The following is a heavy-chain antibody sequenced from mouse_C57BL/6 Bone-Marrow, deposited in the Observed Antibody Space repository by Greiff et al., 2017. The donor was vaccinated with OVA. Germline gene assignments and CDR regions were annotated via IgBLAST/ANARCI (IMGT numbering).Heavy chain of an antibody. V-gene: IGHV12-3*01. D-gene: IGHD5-1-1*01. CDR1: GFPITSGYY. Sequence: QLQESGPGLVKPSQSLFLTCSITGFPITSGYYWIWIRQSPGKPLEWMGYITHSGETFYNPSLQSPISITREKSKNQFFLQLNSVNKEDTAMYYCAGDIYLRGQGTTLTVSS. CDR2: ITHSGET. CDR3: AGDIYL. J-gene: IGHJ2*01.